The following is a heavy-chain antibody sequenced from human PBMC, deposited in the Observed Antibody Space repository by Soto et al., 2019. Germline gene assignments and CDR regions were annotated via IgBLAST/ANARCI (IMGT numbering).Heavy chain of an antibody. Sequence: PSETLSLTCTVSGGSISSSSYYWGWIRQPPGKGLEWIGSIYYSGSTYYNPSLKSRVTISVDTSKNQFSLKLSFVTAADTAVYYCARHKYYYDSSGYYYPSYFDYWGQGTLVTVSS. CDR2: IYYSGST. CDR3: ARHKYYYDSSGYYYPSYFDY. V-gene: IGHV4-39*01. D-gene: IGHD3-22*01. J-gene: IGHJ4*02. CDR1: GGSISSSSYY.